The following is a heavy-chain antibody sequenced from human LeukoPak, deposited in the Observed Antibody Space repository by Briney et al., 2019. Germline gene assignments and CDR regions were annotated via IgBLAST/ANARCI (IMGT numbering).Heavy chain of an antibody. CDR1: GYTFTSYG. Sequence: ASVKVSCKASGYTFTSYGISWVRQAPGQGLEWMGWISAYNGNTNYAQKLQGRVTMTTDTSTSTAYMELRSLRSDDTAVYYCARDRGSWDSSGWYLYYYYYYMDVWGKGTTVTVSS. D-gene: IGHD6-19*01. J-gene: IGHJ6*03. CDR2: ISAYNGNT. CDR3: ARDRGSWDSSGWYLYYYYYYMDV. V-gene: IGHV1-18*01.